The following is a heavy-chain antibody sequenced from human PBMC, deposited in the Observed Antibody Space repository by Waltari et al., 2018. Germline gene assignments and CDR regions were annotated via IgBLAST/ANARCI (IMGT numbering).Heavy chain of an antibody. J-gene: IGHJ4*02. Sequence: QLQLQQSGPGLVKPSESLSLTCGVSGDSMSENYWWSWVRQSPEKGLEWIGQINRSGRTYYNPSLESRVSVSMDTSNNKCFLKLSSAIAADTAVYYCARDRGRGLYFDSWGQGTLVTVSP. CDR1: GDSMSENYW. V-gene: IGHV4-4*02. CDR2: INRSGRT. CDR3: ARDRGRGLYFDS. D-gene: IGHD2-15*01.